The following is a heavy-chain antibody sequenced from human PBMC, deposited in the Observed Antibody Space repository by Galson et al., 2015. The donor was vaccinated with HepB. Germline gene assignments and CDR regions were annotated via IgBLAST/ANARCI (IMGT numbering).Heavy chain of an antibody. D-gene: IGHD3-22*01. CDR2: ININTGNP. J-gene: IGHJ4*02. CDR1: GYTFNRFA. CDR3: ARDYYDSSSDY. Sequence: SVKVSCKASGYTFNRFAINWVRQAPGQGLEWMGWININTGNPTYAQGFTGRFVFSLDTSVSTAYLQISSLRAADTAVYYCARDYYDSSSDYWGQGTLVTVSS. V-gene: IGHV7-4-1*02.